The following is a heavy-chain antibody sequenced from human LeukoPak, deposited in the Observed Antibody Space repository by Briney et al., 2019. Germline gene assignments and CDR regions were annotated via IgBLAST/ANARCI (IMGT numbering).Heavy chain of an antibody. CDR2: MNPNSGNT. CDR1: GYTFTSYG. V-gene: IGHV1-8*02. Sequence: ASVKVSCKASGYTFTSYGINWVRQATGQGLEWMGWMNPNSGNTGYAQKFQGRVTMTRNTSISTAYMELSSLRSEDTAVYYCARGSVGGNGYYYYMDVWGKGTTVTISS. D-gene: IGHD3-16*01. CDR3: ARGSVGGNGYYYYMDV. J-gene: IGHJ6*03.